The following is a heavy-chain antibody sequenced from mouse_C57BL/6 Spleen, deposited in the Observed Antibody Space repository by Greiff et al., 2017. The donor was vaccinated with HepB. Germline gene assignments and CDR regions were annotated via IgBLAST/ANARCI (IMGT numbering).Heavy chain of an antibody. CDR3: ARTARIKY. Sequence: EVKLQESGPGLVKPSQSLSLTCTVTGYSITSGYGWNWIRQFPGNKLEWMGNISYSGSTNYNPSLKSRTSITRDTSKNQSFLQLNFVTTEDTATYYCARTARIKYWGQGTTLTVSS. CDR2: ISYSGST. CDR1: GYSITSGYG. J-gene: IGHJ2*01. D-gene: IGHD1-2*01. V-gene: IGHV3-2*02.